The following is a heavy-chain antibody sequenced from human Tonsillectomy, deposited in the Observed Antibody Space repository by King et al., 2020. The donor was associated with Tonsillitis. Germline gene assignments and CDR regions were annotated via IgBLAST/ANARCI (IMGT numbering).Heavy chain of an antibody. CDR2: ISSSSSYI. CDR3: AREPLGPTGYFDY. D-gene: IGHD1-14*01. V-gene: IGHV3-21*01. Sequence: VQLVESGGGLVKPGGSLRLSCAASGFTFSSYSMNWVRQAPGKGLEWVSSISSSSSYIYYADSVKGRFTISRDNAKNSLYLQMNSLRAEDTAVYYCAREPLGPTGYFDYWGQGTLVTVSS. J-gene: IGHJ4*02. CDR1: GFTFSSYS.